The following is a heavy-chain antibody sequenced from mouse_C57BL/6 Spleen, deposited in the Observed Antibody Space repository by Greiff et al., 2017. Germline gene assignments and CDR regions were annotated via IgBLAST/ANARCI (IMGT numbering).Heavy chain of an antibody. V-gene: IGHV1-47*01. CDR3: AILPYDYDDYFDY. CDR2: FHPYNDDT. Sequence: VQLQQSGAELVKPGASVKMSCKASGYTFTTYPIEWMKQNHGKSLEWIGNFHPYNDDTKYNEKFKGKATLTVEKSYSTVYLELSRLTSDDSAVYYCAILPYDYDDYFDYWGQGTTLTVSS. CDR1: GYTFTTYP. J-gene: IGHJ2*01. D-gene: IGHD2-4*01.